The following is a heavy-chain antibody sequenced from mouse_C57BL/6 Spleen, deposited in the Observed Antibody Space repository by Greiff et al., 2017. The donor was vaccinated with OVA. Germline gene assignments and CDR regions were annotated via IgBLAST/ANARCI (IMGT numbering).Heavy chain of an antibody. CDR1: GYTFTSYW. Sequence: QVQLQQPGAELVKPGASVKLSCKASGYTFTSYWMPWVKQRPGQGLEWIGEIDPSDSYTTFNQKFKGKATLTVDTSSSTTYMQLGDLTSEDSAIYYCALLRFCDYWGQGTTLTVSS. D-gene: IGHD1-1*01. CDR3: ALLRFCDY. V-gene: IGHV1-50*01. CDR2: IDPSDSYT. J-gene: IGHJ2*01.